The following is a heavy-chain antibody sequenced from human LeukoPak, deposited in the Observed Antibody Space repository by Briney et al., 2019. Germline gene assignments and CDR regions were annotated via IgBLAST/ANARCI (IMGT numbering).Heavy chain of an antibody. Sequence: PSETLSLTCAVYGGSFSGYYWSWIRQPPGRGLEWIGEINHSGSTNYNPSLKSRVTISVDTSKNQFSLKLSSVTAADTAVYYCARRAVYQLLSLSLHNWFDPWGQGTLVTVSS. CDR1: GGSFSGYY. D-gene: IGHD2-2*01. V-gene: IGHV4-34*01. CDR3: ARRAVYQLLSLSLHNWFDP. CDR2: INHSGST. J-gene: IGHJ5*02.